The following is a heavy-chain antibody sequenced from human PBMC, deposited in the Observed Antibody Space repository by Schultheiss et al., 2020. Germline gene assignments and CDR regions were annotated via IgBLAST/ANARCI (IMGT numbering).Heavy chain of an antibody. CDR1: GGSISSGGYS. CDR2: IYYSGST. Sequence: SETLSLTCTVSGGSISSGGYSWSWIRQPPGKGLEWIGYIYYSGSTNYNPSLKSRVTISVDTSKNQFSLKLSSVTAADTAVYYCARTYTIFGVAYGMDVWGQGTTVTVSS. D-gene: IGHD3-3*01. J-gene: IGHJ6*02. V-gene: IGHV4-61*08. CDR3: ARTYTIFGVAYGMDV.